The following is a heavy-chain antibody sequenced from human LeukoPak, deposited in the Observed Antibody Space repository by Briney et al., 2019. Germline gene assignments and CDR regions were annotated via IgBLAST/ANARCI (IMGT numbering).Heavy chain of an antibody. CDR1: GGSFSGYY. CDR3: ARGNTVYYYYYMDV. CDR2: TNHSGST. Sequence: PSETLSLTCAVYGGSFSGYYWSWIRQPPGKGLEWIGETNHSGSTNYNPSLKSRVTISVDTSKNQFSLKLSSVTAADTAVYYCARGNTVYYYYYMDVWGKGTTVTVSS. J-gene: IGHJ6*03. D-gene: IGHD4-17*01. V-gene: IGHV4-34*01.